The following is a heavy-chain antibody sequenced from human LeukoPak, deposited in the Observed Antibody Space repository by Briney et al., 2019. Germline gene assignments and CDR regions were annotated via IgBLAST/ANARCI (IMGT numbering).Heavy chain of an antibody. V-gene: IGHV1-18*01. Sequence: ASVKVSCKASGYTFTSYGISWVRQAPGQGLEWMGWISAYNGNTNYAQNLQGRVTMTTDTSTSTAYMELRSLRSDDTAVYYCARDIVVVAAMDYYYYGMDVWGQGTTVTVSS. CDR1: GYTFTSYG. D-gene: IGHD2-15*01. J-gene: IGHJ6*02. CDR3: ARDIVVVAAMDYYYYGMDV. CDR2: ISAYNGNT.